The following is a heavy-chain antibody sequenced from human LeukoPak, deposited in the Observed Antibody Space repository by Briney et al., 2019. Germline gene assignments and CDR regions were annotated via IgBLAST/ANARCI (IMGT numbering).Heavy chain of an antibody. V-gene: IGHV4-4*07. CDR2: IYTSGST. CDR3: ARVANSPYYYYMDV. CDR1: GGSISSYY. D-gene: IGHD4-23*01. Sequence: SETLSLTCTVSGGSISSYYRSWIRQPAGKGLEWIGRIYTSGSTNYNPSLKSRVTMSVDTSKNQFSLKLSSVTAADTAVYYCARVANSPYYYYMDVWGKGTTVTVSS. J-gene: IGHJ6*03.